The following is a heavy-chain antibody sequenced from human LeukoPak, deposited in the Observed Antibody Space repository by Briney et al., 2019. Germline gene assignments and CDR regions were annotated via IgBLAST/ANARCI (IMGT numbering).Heavy chain of an antibody. J-gene: IGHJ4*02. V-gene: IGHV1-69*13. CDR3: ARALLLRVVAPGYFDY. CDR1: GGTFSSYA. D-gene: IGHD2-15*01. Sequence: SVKVFCKASGGTFSSYAISWVRQAPGQGLEWMGGIIPIFGTANYAQKFQGRVTITADESTSTAYMELSSLRSEDTAVYYCARALLLRVVAPGYFDYWGQGTLVTVSS. CDR2: IIPIFGTA.